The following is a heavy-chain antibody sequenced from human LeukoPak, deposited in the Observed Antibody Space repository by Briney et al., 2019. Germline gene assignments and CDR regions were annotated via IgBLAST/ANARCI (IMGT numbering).Heavy chain of an antibody. Sequence: ASVTVSCKASGYTFTGYYLHWVRQAPGQGLEWMGFINPSGGSTSYAQKFLSRLTMATDTSTSAVYMGLSSLRSEDTAVYDCANSGGGSYEDWFDPWGQGTLVTVSS. D-gene: IGHD1-26*01. CDR1: GYTFTGYY. CDR3: ANSGGGSYEDWFDP. J-gene: IGHJ5*02. V-gene: IGHV1-46*01. CDR2: INPSGGST.